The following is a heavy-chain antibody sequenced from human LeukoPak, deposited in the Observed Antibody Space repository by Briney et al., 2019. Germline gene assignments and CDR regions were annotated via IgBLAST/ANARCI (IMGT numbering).Heavy chain of an antibody. V-gene: IGHV3-23*01. D-gene: IGHD3-16*01. CDR1: GFTFSTSA. CDR3: AKSGDYLWDY. CDR2: ISESGGST. J-gene: IGHJ4*02. Sequence: GGSLRLSCVVSGFTFSTSAMSWVRQAPGKGLEWVSGISESGGSTYYADSVKGRFTSSRDNSKNTLYLQMNNLRAEDTAAYYCAKSGDYLWDYWGQGTLVTVSS.